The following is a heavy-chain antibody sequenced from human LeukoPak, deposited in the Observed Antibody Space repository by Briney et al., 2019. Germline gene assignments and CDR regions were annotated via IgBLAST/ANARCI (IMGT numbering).Heavy chain of an antibody. CDR1: GFTFSSYW. CDR3: ARDLYYDFWSGYPFDY. J-gene: IGHJ4*02. CDR2: IKQDGSEK. V-gene: IGHV3-7*01. Sequence: GGSLGLSCAASGFTFSSYWMSWVRQAPGKGLEWVANIKQDGSEKYYVDSVKGRFTISRDNAKNSLYLQMNSLRAEDTAVYYCARDLYYDFWSGYPFDYWGQGTLVTVSS. D-gene: IGHD3-3*01.